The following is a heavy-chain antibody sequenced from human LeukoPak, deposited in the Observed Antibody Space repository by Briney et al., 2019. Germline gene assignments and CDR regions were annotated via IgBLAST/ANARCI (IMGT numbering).Heavy chain of an antibody. V-gene: IGHV4-39*07. D-gene: IGHD3-10*01. CDR2: INHSGST. Sequence: PSQTLSLTCTVSGDSISSGSYYWSWIRPPPGKRLEWTGEINHSGSTNYNPSLKSRVTISVDTSKNQFSLKLSSVTAADTAVYYCASFRWFGEAGFDYWGQGTLVTVSS. CDR3: ASFRWFGEAGFDY. J-gene: IGHJ4*02. CDR1: GDSISSGSYY.